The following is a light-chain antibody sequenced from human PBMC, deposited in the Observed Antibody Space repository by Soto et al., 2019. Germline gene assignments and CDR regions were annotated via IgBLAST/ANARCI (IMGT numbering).Light chain of an antibody. V-gene: IGKV3-20*01. Sequence: EIVLTQSPGTLSLSPGERATLSCRARQSVSSSYLAWYQQKPGQAPRLLIYGASSRATGIPDRFSGSGSGTDFTLTISRLEPEDYGVYYWQQYGSSPRTFGQGTQVEI. CDR1: QSVSSSY. CDR2: GAS. CDR3: QQYGSSPRT. J-gene: IGKJ1*01.